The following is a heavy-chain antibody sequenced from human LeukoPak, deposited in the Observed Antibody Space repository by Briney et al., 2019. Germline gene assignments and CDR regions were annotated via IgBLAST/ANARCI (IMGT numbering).Heavy chain of an antibody. Sequence: PGGSLRLSCAASGFTFSSCAMHWVRQAPGKGLEWVSAISGSGGSTYYADSVKGRFTISRDNSKNTLYLQVNSLRAEDTAVYYCAKDMNGAFDIWGQGTMVTVSS. CDR3: AKDMNGAFDI. CDR1: GFTFSSCA. J-gene: IGHJ3*02. CDR2: ISGSGGST. V-gene: IGHV3-23*01. D-gene: IGHD1-1*01.